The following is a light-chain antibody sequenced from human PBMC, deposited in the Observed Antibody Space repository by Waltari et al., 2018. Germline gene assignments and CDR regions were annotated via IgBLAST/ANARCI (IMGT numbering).Light chain of an antibody. CDR1: TSNIGAGHD. V-gene: IGLV1-40*01. Sequence: QSVLTQPPSVSGTPGQMVTISCSGSTSNIGAGHDVHWYQHLPGTAPKLLIYGKNNRPSGVPDRFSGSKSGTSASLAITGLQADDEADYFCQSFDNMLSGGVVFGGGTKLAVL. CDR2: GKN. J-gene: IGLJ2*01. CDR3: QSFDNMLSGGVV.